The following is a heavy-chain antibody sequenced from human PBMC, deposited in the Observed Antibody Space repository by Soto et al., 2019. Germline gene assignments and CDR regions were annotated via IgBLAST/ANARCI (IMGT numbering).Heavy chain of an antibody. Sequence: GGSLRLSCAASGFTFSDYYMSWIRQAPGKGLEWVSYISSSSSYTNYADSVKGRFTISRDNAKNSLYLQMNSLRAEDTAVYYCARDSGPGRLGELLDYWGQGTLVTVSS. V-gene: IGHV3-11*06. CDR3: ARDSGPGRLGELLDY. CDR1: GFTFSDYY. J-gene: IGHJ4*02. D-gene: IGHD3-16*01. CDR2: ISSSSSYT.